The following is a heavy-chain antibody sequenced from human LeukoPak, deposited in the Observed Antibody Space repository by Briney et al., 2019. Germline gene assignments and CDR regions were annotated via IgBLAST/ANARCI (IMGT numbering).Heavy chain of an antibody. CDR3: ARDPMWESSAY. Sequence: SVKVSCKASGGTFSSYTISWVRQAPGQGLEWMGRIIPILGIANYAQKFQGKVTITADKSTSTAYMELSSLRSEDTAVYYCARDPMWESSAYWGQGTLVTVSS. V-gene: IGHV1-69*04. D-gene: IGHD1-26*01. J-gene: IGHJ4*02. CDR1: GGTFSSYT. CDR2: IIPILGIA.